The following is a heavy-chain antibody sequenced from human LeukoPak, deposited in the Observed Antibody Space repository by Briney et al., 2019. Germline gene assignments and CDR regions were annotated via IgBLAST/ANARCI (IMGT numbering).Heavy chain of an antibody. V-gene: IGHV3-23*01. J-gene: IGHJ4*02. CDR2: ISGSGGST. CDR1: GFTFSSYA. Sequence: GGSLRLSCAASGFTFSSYAMSWVRQAPGKGLEWVSAISGSGGSTYYADSVKGRLTMSRDKSKNTLYLQMTSLRAEDTALYYCARGIAACHTTTCYQPFDYWGQGALVTVSS. CDR3: ARGIAACHTTTCYQPFDY. D-gene: IGHD2-2*01.